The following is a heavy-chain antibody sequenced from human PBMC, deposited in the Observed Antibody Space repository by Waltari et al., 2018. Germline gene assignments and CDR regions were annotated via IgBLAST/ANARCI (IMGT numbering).Heavy chain of an antibody. D-gene: IGHD6-13*01. CDR3: ARQGYSSSWNDY. Sequence: QVQLQESGPGLVKPSETLSLTCAVSGYSISSGYYWGWIRQPPGKGLEWIGSIYHSGSTYYNPSLKSRVTISVDTSKNQFSLKLSSVTAADTAVYYCARQGYSSSWNDYWGQGTLVTVSS. J-gene: IGHJ4*02. V-gene: IGHV4-38-2*01. CDR1: GYSISSGYY. CDR2: IYHSGST.